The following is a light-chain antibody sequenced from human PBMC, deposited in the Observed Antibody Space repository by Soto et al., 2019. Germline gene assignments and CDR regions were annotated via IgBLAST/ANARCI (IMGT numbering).Light chain of an antibody. CDR2: GNS. Sequence: QSVLTQPPSVSGAPGQRDTISCTGSSSNIGAGYDVHGYQQLPGTAPKLLIYGNSNRPSGVPDRLSGSKSGTSASLAITGLQAEDEADYYCQSYDSSLSGWVFGGGTKLTVL. V-gene: IGLV1-40*01. CDR3: QSYDSSLSGWV. J-gene: IGLJ3*02. CDR1: SSNIGAGYD.